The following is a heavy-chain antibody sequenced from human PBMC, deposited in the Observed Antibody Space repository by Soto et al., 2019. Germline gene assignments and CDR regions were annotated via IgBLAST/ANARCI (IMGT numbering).Heavy chain of an antibody. CDR3: AKSPGGLDGYNSDYYGMDV. J-gene: IGHJ6*02. D-gene: IGHD5-12*01. CDR1: GLTFSTYA. CDR2: IGGSGTGGRT. V-gene: IGHV3-23*01. Sequence: EVHLLESGGDLVQPGGSLRLSCTASGLTFSTYAMSWVRQAPGKGLEWVSAIGGSGTGGRTYYADSVQGRFTISRDNSKNTVYLQMNSLRGDDTAVYYCAKSPGGLDGYNSDYYGMDVWGQGTTVTVSS.